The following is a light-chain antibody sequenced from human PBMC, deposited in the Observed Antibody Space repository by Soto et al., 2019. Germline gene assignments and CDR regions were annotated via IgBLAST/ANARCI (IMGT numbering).Light chain of an antibody. CDR1: QSVSSSY. Sequence: EIVLTQSPGTLSLSPGERATLSCRASQSVSSSYLAWYQKKPGQAPRLLIYGASTRATGIPARFSGSGSATESTLTISSLQSGDFAVYYCQQYNIWPPWTFGQGTKVDIK. J-gene: IGKJ1*01. CDR2: GAS. V-gene: IGKV3-15*01. CDR3: QQYNIWPPWT.